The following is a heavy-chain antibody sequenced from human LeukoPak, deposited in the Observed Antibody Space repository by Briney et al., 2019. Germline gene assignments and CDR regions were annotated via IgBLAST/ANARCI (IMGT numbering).Heavy chain of an antibody. D-gene: IGHD5-24*01. Sequence: SETLSLTCTVSGGSISSYYWSWIRQPPGKGLEWIGYIYYSGSTNYNPSLKSRVTISVDTSKNQFPLKLSSVTAADTAVYYCARIPRDGYNPYYFDYWGQGTLVTVSS. CDR1: GGSISSYY. CDR2: IYYSGST. CDR3: ARIPRDGYNPYYFDY. J-gene: IGHJ4*02. V-gene: IGHV4-59*01.